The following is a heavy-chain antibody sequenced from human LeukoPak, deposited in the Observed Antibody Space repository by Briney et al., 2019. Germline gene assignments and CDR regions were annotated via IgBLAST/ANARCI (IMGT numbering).Heavy chain of an antibody. Sequence: GGSLRLSCAASGFTVSSNYMSWVRQAPGKGLEWVSVIYSGGSTYYADFVKGRFTISRDNSKNTLYLQMNSLRAEDTAVYYCARDTDYSSSPIVYFDYWGQGTLVTVSS. V-gene: IGHV3-66*02. J-gene: IGHJ4*02. CDR1: GFTVSSNY. CDR2: IYSGGST. CDR3: ARDTDYSSSPIVYFDY. D-gene: IGHD6-6*01.